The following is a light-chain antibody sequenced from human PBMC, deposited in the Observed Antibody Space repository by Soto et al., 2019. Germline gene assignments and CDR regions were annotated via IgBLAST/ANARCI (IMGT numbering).Light chain of an antibody. CDR3: QQSGSSPPT. CDR1: QSVGSAY. V-gene: IGKV3-20*01. Sequence: EVVLTQSPGTLSLSPGERATLSCRASQSVGSAYLAWYQRKPGQAPRLLIYGVSSRATGIPDRFSGSGSGTDFTLTISRLEPEDFAVYYCQQSGSSPPTFGQGTKVDIK. J-gene: IGKJ1*01. CDR2: GVS.